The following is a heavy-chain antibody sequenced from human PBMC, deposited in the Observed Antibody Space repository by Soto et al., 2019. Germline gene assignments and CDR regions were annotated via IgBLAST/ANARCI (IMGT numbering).Heavy chain of an antibody. Sequence: GGSLRLSCAASGFTFSSYAMSWVRQAPGKGLEWASAISGSGGSTYYADSVKGRFTISRDNSKNTLYLQMNSLRAEDTAVYYCAKDALVVVITTQVFDYWGQGTLVTVSS. V-gene: IGHV3-23*01. J-gene: IGHJ4*02. CDR3: AKDALVVVITTQVFDY. D-gene: IGHD3-22*01. CDR1: GFTFSSYA. CDR2: ISGSGGST.